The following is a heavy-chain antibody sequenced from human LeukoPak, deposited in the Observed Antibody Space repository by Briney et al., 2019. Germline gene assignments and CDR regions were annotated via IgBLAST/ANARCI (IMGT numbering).Heavy chain of an antibody. V-gene: IGHV1-18*01. Sequence: ASVKVSCKASGYTFTSYGINWVRQAPGQGLEWMGWISAYNGNTNYAQELQGRVTMTTDTSTTTAYMELRSLRSDDTAVYYCARVYSSSWYVEYYYYMDVWGKGTTVTVSS. CDR3: ARVYSSSWYVEYYYYMDV. CDR2: ISAYNGNT. J-gene: IGHJ6*03. CDR1: GYTFTSYG. D-gene: IGHD6-13*01.